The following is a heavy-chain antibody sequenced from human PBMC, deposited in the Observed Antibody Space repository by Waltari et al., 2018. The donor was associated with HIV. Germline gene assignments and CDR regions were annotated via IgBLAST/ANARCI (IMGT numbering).Heavy chain of an antibody. D-gene: IGHD6-6*01. CDR2: INHSGST. CDR1: GGSFSGYY. J-gene: IGHJ5*02. V-gene: IGHV4-34*01. Sequence: QVQLQQWGAGLLKPSETLSLTCAVYGGSFSGYYWSWIRQPPGKGLEWIGEINHSGSTNYNPALKSRVTISVDTSKNQFSLKLSSVTTADTAVYYCARDPYSSWGDGWFDPWGQGTLVTVSS. CDR3: ARDPYSSWGDGWFDP.